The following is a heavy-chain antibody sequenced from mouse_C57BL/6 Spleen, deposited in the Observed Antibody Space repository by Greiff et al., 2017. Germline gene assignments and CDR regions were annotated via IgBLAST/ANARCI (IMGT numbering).Heavy chain of an antibody. D-gene: IGHD1-1*01. V-gene: IGHV1-52*01. CDR1: GYTFTSYW. CDR3: ARSDYGSPCAY. CDR2: IDPSDSET. Sequence: VQLQQPGAELVRPGSSVKLSCKASGYTFTSYWMHWVKQRPIQGLEWIGNIDPSDSETHYNQKFKDKATLTVDKSSSTAYMQLSSLTSEDSAVYYCARSDYGSPCAYWGQGTLVTVSA. J-gene: IGHJ3*01.